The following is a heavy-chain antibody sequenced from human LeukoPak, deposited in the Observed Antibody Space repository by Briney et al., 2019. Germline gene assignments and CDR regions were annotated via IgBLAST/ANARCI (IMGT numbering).Heavy chain of an antibody. D-gene: IGHD3-3*01. CDR3: ANFPAITIFGVAPY. J-gene: IGHJ4*02. V-gene: IGHV3-23*01. CDR2: ISGSGGST. Sequence: GGSLRLSCAASGFTFSSYAMSWVRQAPGKGLEWVSAISGSGGSTYYADSVKGRFTISRDNSKNTLYLQMNSLRAEDTAVYYRANFPAITIFGVAPYWGQGTLVTVSS. CDR1: GFTFSSYA.